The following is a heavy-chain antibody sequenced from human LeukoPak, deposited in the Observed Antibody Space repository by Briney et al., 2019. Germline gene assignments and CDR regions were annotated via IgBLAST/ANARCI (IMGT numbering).Heavy chain of an antibody. Sequence: GGSLRLSCAASGFTFSSYEMNWVRQAPGKGLEWVSYISSSDSTIYYADSVKGQFTISRDNAKNSLYLQMNSLRAEDTAVYYCARDGDYAYGMDVWGQGTTVTVSS. J-gene: IGHJ6*02. CDR2: ISSSDSTI. CDR1: GFTFSSYE. D-gene: IGHD4-17*01. V-gene: IGHV3-48*03. CDR3: ARDGDYAYGMDV.